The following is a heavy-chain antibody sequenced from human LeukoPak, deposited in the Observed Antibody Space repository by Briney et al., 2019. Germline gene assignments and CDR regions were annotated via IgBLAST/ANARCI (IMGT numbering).Heavy chain of an antibody. J-gene: IGHJ5*02. D-gene: IGHD2-21*01. CDR3: ARTSYSGGDEHWFDP. Sequence: SQTLSLTCTVSGGSISSGSYYWSWIRQPAGKGLEWIGRIYTSGSTNYNPSLKSRVTISVDTSKNQFSLKLSSVTAADTAVYYCARTSYSGGDEHWFDPWGQGTLVTVSS. V-gene: IGHV4-61*02. CDR2: IYTSGST. CDR1: GGSISSGSYY.